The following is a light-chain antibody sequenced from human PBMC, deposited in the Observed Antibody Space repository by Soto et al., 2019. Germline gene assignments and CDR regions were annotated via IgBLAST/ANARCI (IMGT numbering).Light chain of an antibody. V-gene: IGLV1-51*01. CDR1: SSNIGNNY. CDR2: DNN. Sequence: VLTQPPSVSAAPGQKVTISCSGSSSNIGNNYVSWYQQLPGTAPKLLIYDNNKRPSGIPDRFSGSKSGTSATLGITGLQTGDEADYYCGTWDSSLSFYVFGTGTKVTV. CDR3: GTWDSSLSFYV. J-gene: IGLJ1*01.